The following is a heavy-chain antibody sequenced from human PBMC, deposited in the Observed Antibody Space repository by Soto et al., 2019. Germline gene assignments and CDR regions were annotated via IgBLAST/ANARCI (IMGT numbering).Heavy chain of an antibody. J-gene: IGHJ6*01. D-gene: IGHD3-3*01. CDR2: ISSSGSTI. CDR3: ARDRAYYDLWRGYWSPLGYGMDV. V-gene: IGHV3-48*03. Sequence: PWGSLGLPSAHSEFTFSSYEMSWVRQAPGRGPDLVRQISSSGSTIHYADSVKGRFTISRDNAKNALYLQMKSLRAEETAVYYCARDRAYYDLWRGYWSPLGYGMDVWGQGTTVTVSS. CDR1: EFTFSSYE.